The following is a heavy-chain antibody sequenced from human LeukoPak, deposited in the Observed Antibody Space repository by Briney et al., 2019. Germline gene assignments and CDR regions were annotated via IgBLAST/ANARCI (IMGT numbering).Heavy chain of an antibody. V-gene: IGHV1-58*02. CDR2: IVVGSGNT. D-gene: IGHD3-22*01. CDR3: AADTNSRGHDSSGYYYNY. CDR1: GFTFTSSA. Sequence: SVKVSCKASGFTFTSSAMQWVRQARGQRLEWIGWIVVGSGNTNYAQKFQERVTITRDMSTSTAYMELSSLRSEDTAVYCCAADTNSRGHDSSGYYYNYWGQGTLVTVSS. J-gene: IGHJ4*02.